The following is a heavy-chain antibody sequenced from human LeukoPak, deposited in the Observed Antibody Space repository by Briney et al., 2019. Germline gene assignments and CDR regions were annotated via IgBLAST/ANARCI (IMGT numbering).Heavy chain of an antibody. Sequence: GGSLRLSCAASGFTFSSYSINWVRQAPGKGLEWVSYISSGYPTIYYADSVKGRFTISRDNAKNSLYLQMNSLRVEDTAVYYCAKDIPTTGYHLDSWGQGTLVTVSS. V-gene: IGHV3-48*01. D-gene: IGHD1-1*01. J-gene: IGHJ4*02. CDR2: ISSGYPTI. CDR1: GFTFSSYS. CDR3: AKDIPTTGYHLDS.